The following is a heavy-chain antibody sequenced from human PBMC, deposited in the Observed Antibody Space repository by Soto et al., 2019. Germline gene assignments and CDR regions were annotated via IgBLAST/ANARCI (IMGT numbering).Heavy chain of an antibody. D-gene: IGHD1-26*01. CDR1: GGSFSGYI. J-gene: IGHJ4*02. CDR2: INHSGSA. V-gene: IGHV4-34*01. Sequence: QVQLQQSGAGLLKPSETLSLTCDVYGGSFSGYIWTWIRQTPGKGLQWIGQINHSGSANYNPSLKSRHTIAVHTSKIQFSLKLSTVTAAHTAGYYCSRGLSTGSRDSGGWYYLESWGQGTKVTLSS. CDR3: SRGLSTGSRDSGGWYYLES.